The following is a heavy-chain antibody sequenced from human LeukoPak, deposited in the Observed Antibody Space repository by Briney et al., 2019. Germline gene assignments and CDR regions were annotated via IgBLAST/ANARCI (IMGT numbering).Heavy chain of an antibody. CDR2: ISSSGSTK. CDR3: ARADSVTRFDY. CDR1: GFTFSDYY. V-gene: IGHV3-11*01. J-gene: IGHJ4*02. Sequence: GGSLRLSCAASGFTFSDYYMFWMRQAPGKGLEWVSYISSSGSTKYYADSVKGRFTISRDNAKNTLYLQMNSLRAEDTAVYYCARADSVTRFDYWGQGTLVTVSS. D-gene: IGHD4-17*01.